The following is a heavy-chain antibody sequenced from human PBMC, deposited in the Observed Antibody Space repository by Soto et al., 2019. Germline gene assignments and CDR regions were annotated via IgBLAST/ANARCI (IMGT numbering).Heavy chain of an antibody. V-gene: IGHV3-23*01. CDR2: VSGSGGST. D-gene: IGHD1-26*01. CDR1: GFTFSSYA. J-gene: IGHJ4*02. Sequence: EVQLLESGGGLVQPGGSLRLSCAASGFTFSSYAMSWVRQAPGKGLEWVSAVSGSGGSTYYADSVKGRFTISRDNSKNTLYLQMNSLRAEDTAVYYCAKDRFGIVGATISDYWGQGTLVTVSS. CDR3: AKDRFGIVGATISDY.